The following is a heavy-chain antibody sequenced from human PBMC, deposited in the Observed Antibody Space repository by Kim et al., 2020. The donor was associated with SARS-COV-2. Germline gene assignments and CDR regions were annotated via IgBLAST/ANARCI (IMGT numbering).Heavy chain of an antibody. D-gene: IGHD5-12*01. CDR3: VKFPRGYDSYYYYGMDV. V-gene: IGHV3-64D*09. CDR2: ISSNGGST. CDR1: GFTFSSYA. J-gene: IGHJ6*02. Sequence: GGSLRLSCSASGFTFSSYAMHWVRQAPGKGLEYVSAISSNGGSTYYADSVKGRFTISRDNSKNTLYLQMSSLRAEDTAVYYCVKFPRGYDSYYYYGMDVWGQGTTVTVSS.